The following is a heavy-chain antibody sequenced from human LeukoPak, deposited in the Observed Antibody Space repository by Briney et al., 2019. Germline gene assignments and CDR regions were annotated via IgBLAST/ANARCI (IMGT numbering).Heavy chain of an antibody. D-gene: IGHD5-18*01. Sequence: ASVTVSCKASGYTFTGYYMHWVRQAPGQGLEWMGWINPNSGGTNYAQKFQGRVTMTRDTSISTAYMELSRLRSDDTAVYYCARSQRGYSYGYPGYWGQGTLVTVSS. CDR1: GYTFTGYY. CDR3: ARSQRGYSYGYPGY. V-gene: IGHV1-2*02. J-gene: IGHJ4*02. CDR2: INPNSGGT.